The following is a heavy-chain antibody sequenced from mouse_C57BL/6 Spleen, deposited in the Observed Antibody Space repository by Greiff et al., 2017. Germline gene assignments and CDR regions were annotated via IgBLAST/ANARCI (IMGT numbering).Heavy chain of an antibody. CDR1: GYTFTSYW. CDR3: ARGGWPHYYAMDY. V-gene: IGHV1-55*01. J-gene: IGHJ4*01. CDR2: IYPGRGST. Sequence: VQLQQPGAELVKPGASVKMSCKASGYTFTSYWITWVKQRPGQGLEWIGDIYPGRGSTNYNEKFKSKATLTVDTSSSTAYMQLSSLTSEDSAVYYCARGGWPHYYAMDYWGQGTSVTVSS. D-gene: IGHD2-3*01.